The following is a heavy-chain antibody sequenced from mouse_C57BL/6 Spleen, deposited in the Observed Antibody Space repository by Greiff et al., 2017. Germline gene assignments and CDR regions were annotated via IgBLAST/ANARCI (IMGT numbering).Heavy chain of an antibody. Sequence: VQLQQSGPGLVQPSQSLSITCTVSGFSLTSYGVHWVRQSPGKGLEWLGVIWRGGSTDYNAAFMSRLSITKDNSKSQVFFKMNSLQADDTAIYYCAKNWPHDYDGGYFDVWGTGTTVTVSS. D-gene: IGHD2-4*01. J-gene: IGHJ1*03. CDR1: GFSLTSYG. CDR2: IWRGGST. V-gene: IGHV2-5*01. CDR3: AKNWPHDYDGGYFDV.